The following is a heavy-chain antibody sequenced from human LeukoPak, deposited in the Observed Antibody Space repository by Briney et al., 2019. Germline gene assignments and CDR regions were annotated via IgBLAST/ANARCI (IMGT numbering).Heavy chain of an antibody. CDR3: ASLWPYRPPGY. Sequence: GGSLRLSCAASGFTFSSYKMNWVRQAPGKGLEWVSYISSSGSTIYYADSVKGRFTISRDNAKNSLYLQMNSLRAEDTAVYYCASLWPYRPPGYWGQGTLVTVSS. CDR2: ISSSGSTI. V-gene: IGHV3-48*03. CDR1: GFTFSSYK. J-gene: IGHJ4*02. D-gene: IGHD2-2*01.